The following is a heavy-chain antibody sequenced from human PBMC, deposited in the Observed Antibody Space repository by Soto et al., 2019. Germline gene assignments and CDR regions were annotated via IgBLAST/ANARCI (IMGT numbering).Heavy chain of an antibody. J-gene: IGHJ6*02. CDR3: ARDEYYDFWSGYYYYCYGMDV. CDR1: GFTFSSYA. D-gene: IGHD3-3*01. CDR2: ISYDGSNK. Sequence: QVQLVESGGGVVQPGRSLRLSCAASGFTFSSYAMHWVRQAPGKGLEWVAVISYDGSNKYYADSVKGRFTISRDNSKNTLYLQMNSLRAEDTAVYYCARDEYYDFWSGYYYYCYGMDVWGQGTTVTVSS. V-gene: IGHV3-30-3*01.